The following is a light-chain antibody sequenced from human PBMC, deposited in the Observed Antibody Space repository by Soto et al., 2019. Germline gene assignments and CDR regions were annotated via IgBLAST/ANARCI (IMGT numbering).Light chain of an antibody. J-gene: IGKJ4*01. CDR3: QQTYSTFVS. V-gene: IGKV1-39*01. Sequence: DIQMTQSPSSLSSSVGDRVAITCLSSQTISTFLHWFQHKPGKAPNLLIYDASSLQSGVPSRFSGSGSGTDFTLTISSLQPEDFGTYYCQQTYSTFVSFGGGTKVDI. CDR2: DAS. CDR1: QTISTF.